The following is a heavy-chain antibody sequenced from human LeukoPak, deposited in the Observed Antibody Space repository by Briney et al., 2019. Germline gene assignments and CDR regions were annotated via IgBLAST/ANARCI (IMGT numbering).Heavy chain of an antibody. D-gene: IGHD4-23*01. V-gene: IGHV4-61*02. Sequence: SETLSLTCTVSGDSISSGSYYWSWIRQPAGKGLEWIGRIYTSGSTNYNPSLKSRVTISVDTSKNQFSLKLSSVTAADTAVYYCAAEGGNSYYYYYMDVWGKGTTVTISS. CDR1: GDSISSGSYY. CDR2: IYTSGST. CDR3: AAEGGNSYYYYYMDV. J-gene: IGHJ6*03.